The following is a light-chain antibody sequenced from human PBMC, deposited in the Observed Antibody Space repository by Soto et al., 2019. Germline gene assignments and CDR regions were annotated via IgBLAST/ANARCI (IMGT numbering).Light chain of an antibody. CDR3: QQRSNWPLT. V-gene: IGKV3-11*01. Sequence: EIVLTQSPDTLSLSPGERATLSCRASQSVTRTYLAWYQQKPGQAPRLLIFGTFNRATGIPSRFSGSGSGTDFTLTISSLEPADFAVYYCQQRSNWPLTFGGGTKVEIK. J-gene: IGKJ4*01. CDR2: GTF. CDR1: QSVTRTY.